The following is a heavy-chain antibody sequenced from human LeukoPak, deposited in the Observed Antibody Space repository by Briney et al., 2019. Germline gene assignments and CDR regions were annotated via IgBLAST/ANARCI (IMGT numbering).Heavy chain of an antibody. D-gene: IGHD2-8*01. CDR1: GFTFSNFW. Sequence: GGSLRLSCVASGFTFSNFWVHWVRQAPGKGLVWVSRINGDGSSTSYADFVKGRLTISRDNAKDTIFLQMNNLRAEETAVYFCVREGLYCSNGVCFRAAFDYWGQGALVTVSS. CDR2: INGDGSST. V-gene: IGHV3-74*01. J-gene: IGHJ4*02. CDR3: VREGLYCSNGVCFRAAFDY.